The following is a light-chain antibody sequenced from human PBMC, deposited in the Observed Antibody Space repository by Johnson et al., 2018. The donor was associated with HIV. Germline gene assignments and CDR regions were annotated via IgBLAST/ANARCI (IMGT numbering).Light chain of an antibody. CDR1: NSNIGNNY. Sequence: QSILTQPPSVSAAPGQKVTISCSGSNSNIGNNYVSWYQQFPERAPKLLIYYNTKRPSGIPDRFSGSKSDASATLAIPGLQNGDEADYYCGTWDNSLTAYVFGTGTKVTV. V-gene: IGLV1-51*01. CDR3: GTWDNSLTAYV. J-gene: IGLJ1*01. CDR2: YNT.